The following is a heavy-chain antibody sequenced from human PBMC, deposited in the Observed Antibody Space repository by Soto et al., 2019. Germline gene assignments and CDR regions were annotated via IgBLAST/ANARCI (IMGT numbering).Heavy chain of an antibody. D-gene: IGHD3-22*01. V-gene: IGHV4-31*03. CDR1: GGSVSSNIYY. CDR2: IYYSGST. J-gene: IGHJ4*02. Sequence: SETLSLTCSVSGGSVSSNIYYWTWIRQHPGKGPEWIGHIYYSGSTYYNPSLKSRVTISLDMSKNQFSLKLTSVSAADTAVYYCVSGYDYDSGGYLFDYWGQGTLVT. CDR3: VSGYDYDSGGYLFDY.